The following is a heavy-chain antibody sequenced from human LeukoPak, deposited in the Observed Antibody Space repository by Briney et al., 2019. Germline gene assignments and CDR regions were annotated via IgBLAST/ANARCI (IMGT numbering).Heavy chain of an antibody. V-gene: IGHV4-4*07. Sequence: PSETLSLTCTVSGGSISSYYWSWIRQPAGKGLEWIGRIYTSGSTNYNPSLKSRVTMSVDTSKNQFPLKLSSVTAADTAVYYCARDGWFRGDIVATISWGQGTLVTVSS. D-gene: IGHD5-12*01. J-gene: IGHJ4*02. CDR2: IYTSGST. CDR3: ARDGWFRGDIVATIS. CDR1: GGSISSYY.